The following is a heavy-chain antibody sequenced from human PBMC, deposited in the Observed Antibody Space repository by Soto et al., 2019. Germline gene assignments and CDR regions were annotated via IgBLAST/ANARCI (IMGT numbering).Heavy chain of an antibody. CDR2: IKQDGSEK. D-gene: IGHD5-18*01. J-gene: IGHJ4*02. CDR3: ARERSTQLWPGTAFDY. CDR1: GFTFSSYW. V-gene: IGHV3-7*01. Sequence: GGSLRLSCAASGFTFSSYWMSWVRQAPGRGLEWVANIKQDGSEKYYVDSVKGRFTISRDNAKNSLYLQMNSLRAEDTAVYYCARERSTQLWPGTAFDYWGQGTLVTVSS.